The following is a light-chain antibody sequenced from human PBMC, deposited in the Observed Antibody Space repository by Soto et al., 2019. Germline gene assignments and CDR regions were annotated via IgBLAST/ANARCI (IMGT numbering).Light chain of an antibody. CDR3: SSYTISSPYV. CDR1: SSDVGGYNY. V-gene: IGLV2-14*01. CDR2: EVS. Sequence: QSALTQPASVSGSHGQSITISCTGTSSDVGGYNYVSWYQQHPGKAPKLMIYEVSDRPSGVSNRFSGSKSGNTASLTISGLQAEDEADYYCSSYTISSPYVFGTGTKLTVL. J-gene: IGLJ1*01.